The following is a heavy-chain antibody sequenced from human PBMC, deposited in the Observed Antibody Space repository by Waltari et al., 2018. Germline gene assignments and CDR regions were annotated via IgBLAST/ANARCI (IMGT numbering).Heavy chain of an antibody. Sequence: EVQLVESGGGLVKPGGSLRLSCAASGFTFSSYSMNWVRQAPGKGLEWCSSISSSSSYIHYADSVKGRFTISRDNAKNSLYLQMNSLGAEETAVDYCARDRGHDYGDYWGQGTLVTVSS. CDR2: ISSSSSYI. V-gene: IGHV3-21*01. CDR3: ARDRGHDYGDY. D-gene: IGHD3-10*01. CDR1: GFTFSSYS. J-gene: IGHJ4*02.